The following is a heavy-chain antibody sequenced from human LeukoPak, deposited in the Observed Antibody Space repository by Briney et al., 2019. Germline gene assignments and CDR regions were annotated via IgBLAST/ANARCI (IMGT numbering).Heavy chain of an antibody. CDR3: ARDPYYYDSSGYVDY. CDR2: ISYDGSDK. CDR1: GFTFSSNA. D-gene: IGHD3-22*01. J-gene: IGHJ4*02. Sequence: GGSLRLSCAASGFTFSSNAMHWVRQAPGKGLEWVVVISYDGSDKYYADSVKGRFTISRANSKNTLDLEMNSLRAEDTAVYYCARDPYYYDSSGYVDYWGQGTLVTVSS. V-gene: IGHV3-30*01.